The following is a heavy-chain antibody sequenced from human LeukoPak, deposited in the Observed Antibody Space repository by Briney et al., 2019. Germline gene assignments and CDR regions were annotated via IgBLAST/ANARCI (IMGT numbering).Heavy chain of an antibody. Sequence: SETLSLTYAVYGGSFSGYYWSWIRQPPGKGLEWIGEINHSGSTNYNPSLKSRVTISVDTSKNQFSLKLSSVTAADTAVYYCARPSIAARRWFDPWGQGTLVTVSS. CDR2: INHSGST. CDR1: GGSFSGYY. CDR3: ARPSIAARRWFDP. V-gene: IGHV4-34*01. D-gene: IGHD6-6*01. J-gene: IGHJ5*02.